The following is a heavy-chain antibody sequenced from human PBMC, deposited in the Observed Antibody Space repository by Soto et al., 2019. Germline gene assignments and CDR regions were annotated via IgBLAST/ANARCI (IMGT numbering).Heavy chain of an antibody. J-gene: IGHJ4*02. D-gene: IGHD5-12*01. V-gene: IGHV3-33*01. CDR1: GFTLSHYG. CDR2: IWYDESKK. Sequence: QVQRMESGGGVVQPGRSLRLSCATSGFTLSHYGMHWVSQAPGKGLEWVAVIWYDESKKYYEDSVKGRFTISRDTSKNTLFLQMNSLRVEDTAVYYCARFDGYNAAGAPDYWGQGTLVTVSS. CDR3: ARFDGYNAAGAPDY.